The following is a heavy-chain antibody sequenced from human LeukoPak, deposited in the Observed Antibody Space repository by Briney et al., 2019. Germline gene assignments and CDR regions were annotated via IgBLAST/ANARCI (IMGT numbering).Heavy chain of an antibody. CDR2: IYYSGST. Sequence: SETLSLTCTVSGGSISSYYWSWIRQPPGKGLEWIGYIYYSGSTNYNPSLKSRVSISVDTSKNQFSLKLSSVTAADTGVYYCARVQESQIDYYFDYWGQGTLVTVSS. D-gene: IGHD3-9*01. CDR3: ARVQESQIDYYFDY. J-gene: IGHJ4*02. CDR1: GGSISSYY. V-gene: IGHV4-59*01.